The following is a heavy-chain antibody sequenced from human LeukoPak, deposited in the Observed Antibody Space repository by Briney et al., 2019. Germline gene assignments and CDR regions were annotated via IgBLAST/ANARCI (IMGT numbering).Heavy chain of an antibody. CDR3: ARVDSSSWYWFDP. CDR1: GFTFSSYS. D-gene: IGHD6-13*01. CDR2: ISSSSSYI. V-gene: IGHV3-21*01. Sequence: GGSLRLSCAASGFTFSSYSMNLVRQAPGKGLEWVSSISSSSSYIYYADSVKGRFTISRDNAKNSLYLQMNSLRAEDTAVYYCARVDSSSWYWFDPWGQGTLVTVSS. J-gene: IGHJ5*02.